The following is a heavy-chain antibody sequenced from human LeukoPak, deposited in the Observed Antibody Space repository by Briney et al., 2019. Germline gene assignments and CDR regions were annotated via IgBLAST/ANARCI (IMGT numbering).Heavy chain of an antibody. Sequence: GGSLRLSCAASGFAFSSYWMHWVRQGPGKGLVWVSRINSDGSSTSYADSVKGRFTISRDNAKNTLYLQMNSLRAEDTAVYYCARGSFKGSGGSSIHLFNYWGQGTLVTVSS. V-gene: IGHV3-74*01. CDR3: ARGSFKGSGGSSIHLFNY. J-gene: IGHJ4*02. CDR2: INSDGSST. CDR1: GFAFSSYW. D-gene: IGHD2-15*01.